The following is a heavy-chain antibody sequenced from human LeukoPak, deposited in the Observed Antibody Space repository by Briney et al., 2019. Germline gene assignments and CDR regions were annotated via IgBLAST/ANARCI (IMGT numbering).Heavy chain of an antibody. CDR1: GYTFTSYD. Sequence: ASVKVSCKASGYTFTSYDMNWVRQATGQGLEWMGWMNPNSGNTGYAQKFQGRVTMTRNTSISTAYMELSSLGSEDTAVYYCARGLQTTGEFDYWGQGTLVTVSS. J-gene: IGHJ4*02. CDR2: MNPNSGNT. D-gene: IGHD4-11*01. CDR3: ARGLQTTGEFDY. V-gene: IGHV1-8*01.